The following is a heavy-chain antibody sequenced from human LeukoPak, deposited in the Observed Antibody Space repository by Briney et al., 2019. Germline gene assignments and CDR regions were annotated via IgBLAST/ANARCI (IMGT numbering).Heavy chain of an antibody. V-gene: IGHV1-69*13. CDR1: EGTFSSYT. J-gene: IGHJ4*02. CDR2: IIPIFGTA. CDR3: ARAYMTATRHFDY. Sequence: GASVKVSCKASEGTFSSYTISWVRQAPGQGLEWMGGIIPIFGTANYAQRFQGRVTITADESTSTAYMELSSLRSEDTAVYYCARAYMTATRHFDYWGQGTLVTVSS. D-gene: IGHD2-21*02.